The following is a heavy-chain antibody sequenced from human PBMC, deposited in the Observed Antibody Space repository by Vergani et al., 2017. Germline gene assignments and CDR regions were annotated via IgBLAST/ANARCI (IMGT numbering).Heavy chain of an antibody. CDR1: GYSISSGYY. CDR3: ARTYYYDSSPQNAFDI. D-gene: IGHD3-22*01. J-gene: IGHJ3*02. V-gene: IGHV4-38-2*01. CDR2: IYHSGST. Sequence: QVQLQESGPGLVKPSETLSLTCAVSGYSISSGYYWGWIRPPPGKGLEWIGSIYHSGSTYYNPSLKSRVTISVDTSKNQFSLKLSSVTAADTAVYYCARTYYYDSSPQNAFDIWGQGTMVTVSS.